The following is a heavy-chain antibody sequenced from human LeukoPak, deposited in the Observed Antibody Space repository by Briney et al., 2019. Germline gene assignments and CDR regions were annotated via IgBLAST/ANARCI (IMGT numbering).Heavy chain of an antibody. V-gene: IGHV4-39*07. J-gene: IGHJ6*03. CDR2: IYYSGST. Sequence: KPSETLSLTCTVSGGSIRSSSYYWGWIRQPPGKGLEWIGSIYYSGSTYYNPSLKSRVTISVDTSKNQFSLKLSSVTAADTAVYYCARVAGSFYFYYYMDVWGKGTTVTVSS. CDR3: ARVAGSFYFYYYMDV. CDR1: GGSIRSSSYY. D-gene: IGHD1-26*01.